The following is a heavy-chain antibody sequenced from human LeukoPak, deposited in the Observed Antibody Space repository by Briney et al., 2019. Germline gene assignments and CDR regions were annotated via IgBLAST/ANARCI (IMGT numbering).Heavy chain of an antibody. Sequence: GSLRLSCAASGFTFSSYGMSWVRQPPGKGLEWIGNIYYTGSTYYNVSLNSRVTISIDTSKNLFSLRLNSMTAADTAVYYCAKSGGYGLIDKWGQGTLVTVSS. D-gene: IGHD1-26*01. CDR3: AKSGGYGLIDK. CDR2: IYYTGST. CDR1: GFTFSSYG. V-gene: IGHV4-59*04. J-gene: IGHJ4*02.